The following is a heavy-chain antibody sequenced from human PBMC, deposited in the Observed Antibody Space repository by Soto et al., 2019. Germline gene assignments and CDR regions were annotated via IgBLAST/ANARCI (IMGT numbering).Heavy chain of an antibody. CDR3: ARDRYSGSYSDFDY. CDR1: GFTFSSYS. CDR2: ISSSSSYI. D-gene: IGHD1-26*01. J-gene: IGHJ4*02. Sequence: LRLSCAASGFTFSSYSMNWVRQAPGKGLEWVSSISSSSSYIYYADSVKGRFTISRDNAKNSLYLQMNSLRAEDTAVYYCARDRYSGSYSDFDYWGQGTLVTVSS. V-gene: IGHV3-21*01.